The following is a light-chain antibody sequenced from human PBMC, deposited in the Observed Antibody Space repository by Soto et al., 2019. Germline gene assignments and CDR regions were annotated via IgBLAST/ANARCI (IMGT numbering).Light chain of an antibody. CDR1: RSDVGRYNY. Sequence: SALTQPPSASGSPRQSVTISCTRTRSDVGRYNYVSWYQLHPGKVPNLLIYEVTKMSSGIPDRFSGSKSGNTASLTVSGRQAEDEADYNCSSFVGSNIFVFGRGTKVTVL. V-gene: IGLV2-8*01. CDR2: EVT. J-gene: IGLJ1*01. CDR3: SSFVGSNIFV.